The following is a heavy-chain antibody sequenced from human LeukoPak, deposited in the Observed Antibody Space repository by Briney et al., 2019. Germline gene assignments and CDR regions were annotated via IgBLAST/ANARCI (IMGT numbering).Heavy chain of an antibody. J-gene: IGHJ4*02. CDR3: ARQAVAGDVDY. CDR1: GFTFSSYS. CDR2: IYYSGST. Sequence: PGGSLRLSCAASGFTFSSYSMNWIRQPPGKGLEWIGYIYYSGSTNYNPSLKSRVTISVDTSKNQFSLKLSSVTAADTAVYYCARQAVAGDVDYWGQGTLVTVSS. D-gene: IGHD6-19*01. V-gene: IGHV4-59*01.